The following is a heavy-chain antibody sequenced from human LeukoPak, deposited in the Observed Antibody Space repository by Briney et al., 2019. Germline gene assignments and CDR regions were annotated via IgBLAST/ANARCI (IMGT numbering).Heavy chain of an antibody. V-gene: IGHV4-39*07. D-gene: IGHD3-10*01. CDR2: IYYSGST. CDR1: GGSISSSSYY. Sequence: SETLSLTCTVSGGSISSSSYYWGWIRQPPGKGLEWIGSIYYSGSTYYNPSLKSRVTISVDTSKNQFSLKLSSVTAADTAVYYCARDLPDYYGSGRSYWGQGTLVTVSS. J-gene: IGHJ4*02. CDR3: ARDLPDYYGSGRSY.